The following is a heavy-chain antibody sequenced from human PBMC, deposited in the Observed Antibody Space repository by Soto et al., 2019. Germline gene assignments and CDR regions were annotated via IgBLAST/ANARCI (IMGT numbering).Heavy chain of an antibody. J-gene: IGHJ4*02. D-gene: IGHD6-13*01. Sequence: ASVKVSCKASGYTFTSYYINWGRQGSGQGLEWMGWMNPNSGNTGYAQKFQGQVTTSADKSIDTAYLQWSSLKTSDTAMYYCARHAGNSWKGDYFDYWGQGALVTVSS. CDR3: ARHAGNSWKGDYFDY. V-gene: IGHV1-8*01. CDR2: MNPNSGNT. CDR1: GYTFTSYY.